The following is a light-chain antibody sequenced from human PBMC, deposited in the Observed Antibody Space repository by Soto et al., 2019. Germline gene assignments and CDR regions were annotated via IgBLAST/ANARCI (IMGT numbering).Light chain of an antibody. CDR2: DVS. J-gene: IGLJ3*02. Sequence: QSALTQPASVSGSPGQSITISCTGTSSDVGGYNYVSWYQQHPGRAPKLMIYDVSNRPSGVSNRFSGSKSGNTASLTISGLQAEDAADYYGSSYRSSSTWVFGGGTKLTVL. CDR3: SSYRSSSTWV. CDR1: SSDVGGYNY. V-gene: IGLV2-14*01.